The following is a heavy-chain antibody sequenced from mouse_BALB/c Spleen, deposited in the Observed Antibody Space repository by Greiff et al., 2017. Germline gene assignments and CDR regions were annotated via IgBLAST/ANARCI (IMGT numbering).Heavy chain of an antibody. Sequence: EVQLQESGPGLVKPSQSLSLTCTVTGYSITSDYAWNWIRQFPGNKLEWMGYISYSGSTSYNPSLKSRISITRDTSKNQFFLQLNSVTTEDTATYYCARWYYRYDAGYYFDYWGQGTTLTVSS. CDR1: GYSITSDYA. V-gene: IGHV3-2*02. D-gene: IGHD2-14*01. CDR3: ARWYYRYDAGYYFDY. CDR2: ISYSGST. J-gene: IGHJ2*01.